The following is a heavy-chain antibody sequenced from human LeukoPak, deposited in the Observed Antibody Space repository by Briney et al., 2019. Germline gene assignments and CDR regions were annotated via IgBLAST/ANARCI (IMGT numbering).Heavy chain of an antibody. V-gene: IGHV4-59*01. CDR3: ARAGGWYQGVFDY. D-gene: IGHD6-19*01. J-gene: IGHJ4*02. CDR2: IYYSGST. Sequence: SETLSLTCTVSGGSINSYYWSWIRQPPGKGLEWIGYIYYSGSTNYNPSLKSRVTISVDTSKNQFSLKLSSVTAADTAVYYCARAGGWYQGVFDYWGQGTLVTVSS. CDR1: GGSINSYY.